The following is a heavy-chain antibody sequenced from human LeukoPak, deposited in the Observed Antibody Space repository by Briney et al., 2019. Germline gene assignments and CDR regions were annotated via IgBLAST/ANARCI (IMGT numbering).Heavy chain of an antibody. J-gene: IGHJ3*02. V-gene: IGHV3-30*03. D-gene: IGHD6-19*01. CDR2: MSYDGSNK. CDR3: ARGPGYSSGWYDAFDI. Sequence: GGSLRLSCAASGFTFSGYGMHWVRQAPGKGLEWVTVMSYDGSNKYYADSVKGRFTISRDNSKNTLFLQMNSLRTEDTAVYYCARGPGYSSGWYDAFDIWGQGTMVTVSS. CDR1: GFTFSGYG.